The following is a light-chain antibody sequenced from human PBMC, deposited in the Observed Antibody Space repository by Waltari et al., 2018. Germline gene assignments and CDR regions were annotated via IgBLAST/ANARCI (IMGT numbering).Light chain of an antibody. J-gene: IGLJ2*01. V-gene: IGLV3-25*03. CDR3: QSAVSSGTHVI. CDR1: ALPSQY. Sequence: SYELTQPPSVSVSPGQTARIPCFGDALPSQYTHSYQQRPCQAPLLIIFKDDERPSGIPDRFSASSSGTQVTLTISGVQADDAADYYCQSAVSSGTHVIFGGGTRLTVL. CDR2: KDD.